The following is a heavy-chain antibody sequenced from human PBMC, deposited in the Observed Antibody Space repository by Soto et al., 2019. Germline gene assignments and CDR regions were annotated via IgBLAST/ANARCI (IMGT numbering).Heavy chain of an antibody. V-gene: IGHV3-23*01. CDR1: GFTFSSYA. D-gene: IGHD3-22*01. J-gene: IGHJ3*02. CDR3: AKVITMIVVVSDAFDI. CDR2: ISGSGGST. Sequence: EVQLLESGGGLVQPGGSLRLSCAASGFTFSSYAMSWVRQAPGKGLEWVSTISGSGGSTYYADSVKGRFTISRDNSKNTLYLQMNSLRAEDTAVYYCAKVITMIVVVSDAFDIWGQGTMVTVSS.